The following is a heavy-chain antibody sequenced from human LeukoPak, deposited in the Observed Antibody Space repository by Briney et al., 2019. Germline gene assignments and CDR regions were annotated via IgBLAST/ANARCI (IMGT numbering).Heavy chain of an antibody. V-gene: IGHV3-23*01. Sequence: PGGSEISCCAASGFTFSNYAMTWVRQAPGKGLEWVSTFRGSDDSTYYRDSVKGRFTISGDYSKTTLYLQMNSLRAEDTALYYCARLTITRGWYEDYWAQGTLVPVSS. CDR1: GFTFSNYA. CDR3: ARLTITRGWYEDY. J-gene: IGHJ4*02. D-gene: IGHD6-19*01. CDR2: FRGSDDST.